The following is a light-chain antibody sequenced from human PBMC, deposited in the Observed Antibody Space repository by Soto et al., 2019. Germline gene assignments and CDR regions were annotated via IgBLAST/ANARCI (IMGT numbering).Light chain of an antibody. CDR3: QQYNNYPRP. CDR2: RAA. J-gene: IGKJ1*01. V-gene: IGKV1-5*03. CDR1: QTVDTG. Sequence: DIQMTQFPSTLPASVGDTVTIPCLARQTVDTGWAWYQQQPGKAPSLLIYRAASLESGVPSRFSGSGSGTEFTLTISSLQPDDFASYYCQQYNNYPRPFGQGNKVEVK.